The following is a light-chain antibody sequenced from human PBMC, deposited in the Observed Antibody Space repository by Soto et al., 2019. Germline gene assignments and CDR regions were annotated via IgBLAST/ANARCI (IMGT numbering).Light chain of an antibody. J-gene: IGLJ1*01. CDR1: SSDVGSHNC. CDR2: DVN. V-gene: IGLV2-14*03. CDR3: GSSKSRKHFV. Sequence: QSVLAQPASVSGSPGQSITVSCTGTSSDVGSHNCASWYQQHPGKAPKLIIYDVNNRPSGVSYRFSASKSGNTASLTFSGFQFEEGPAYDPGSSKSRKHFVFGTGTK.